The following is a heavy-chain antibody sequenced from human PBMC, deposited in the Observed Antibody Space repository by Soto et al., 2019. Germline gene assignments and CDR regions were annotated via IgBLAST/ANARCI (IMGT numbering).Heavy chain of an antibody. J-gene: IGHJ5*01. Sequence: EVQLVESGGGLVQPGGSLKLSCAVSGFTFSGSAIHWVRQASGKGLEWVGRIRSKANSYATAYAASVKGRFTISRDDSKSTAYLQMNSLKTEDTAVYYCTSHPPGSGWLDSWGQGTLVTVSS. CDR1: GFTFSGSA. CDR2: IRSKANSYAT. CDR3: TSHPPGSGWLDS. V-gene: IGHV3-73*01.